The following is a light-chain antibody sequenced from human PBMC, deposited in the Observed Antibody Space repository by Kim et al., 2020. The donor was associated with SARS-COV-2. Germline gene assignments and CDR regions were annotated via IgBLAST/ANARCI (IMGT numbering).Light chain of an antibody. CDR1: SLRTYY. CDR2: GNN. V-gene: IGLV3-19*01. CDR3: KSRDSSGKVV. Sequence: VALGSTVRITWQGDSLRTYYASWYQQKPGQAPLLVIYGNNNRPSGITDRFSGSSSGNTASLTITGAQAGDEADYYCKSRDSSGKVVFGGGTQLTVL. J-gene: IGLJ2*01.